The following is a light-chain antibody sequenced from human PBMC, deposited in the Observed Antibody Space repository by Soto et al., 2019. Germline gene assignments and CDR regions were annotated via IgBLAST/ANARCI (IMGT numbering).Light chain of an antibody. V-gene: IGKV3-15*01. CDR3: QQYNNWPWT. J-gene: IGKJ1*01. CDR1: QSLSTSY. Sequence: DIVLTQSPGTLSLSPGERATLSCRASQSLSTSYLAWYQQKPGQAPRLLIYGASTRATGIPARFSGSGSGTEFTLTISSLQSEDFAVYYCQQYNNWPWTFGQGTKVDIK. CDR2: GAS.